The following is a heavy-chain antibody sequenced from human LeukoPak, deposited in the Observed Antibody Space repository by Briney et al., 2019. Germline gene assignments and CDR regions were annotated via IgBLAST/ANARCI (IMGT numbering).Heavy chain of an antibody. J-gene: IGHJ4*02. V-gene: IGHV3-7*01. Sequence: GGSLRLSCAASRSTYSSSWMSWVRQAPGKGLEWVANINQDGSEKYYVDSVKGRLTISRDNAKNSLYLQMNSLRAEDTAVYYCARGQDWGQGTLVTVSS. CDR1: RSTYSSSW. CDR3: ARGQD. CDR2: INQDGSEK.